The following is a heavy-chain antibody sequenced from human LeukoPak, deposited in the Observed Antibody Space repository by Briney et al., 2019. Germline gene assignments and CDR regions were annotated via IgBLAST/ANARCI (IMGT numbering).Heavy chain of an antibody. J-gene: IGHJ4*02. D-gene: IGHD6-13*01. V-gene: IGHV1-8*01. CDR1: GYTFTSYD. CDR3: ARGGGGIAAAAAYYLDY. CDR2: MNPNSGNT. Sequence: GASVKVSCKASGYTFTSYDINWVRQATGQGLEWMGWMNPNSGNTGYAQKFQGRVTMTRNTSISTAYMELSSLRSEDTAVYYCARGGGGIAAAAAYYLDYWGQGTLVTVSS.